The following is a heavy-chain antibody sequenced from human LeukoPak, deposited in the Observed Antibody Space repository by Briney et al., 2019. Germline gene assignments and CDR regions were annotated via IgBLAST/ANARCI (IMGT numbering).Heavy chain of an antibody. J-gene: IGHJ4*02. Sequence: SETLSLTCTVSGGSINSGDNYWSWIRQPPGKGLEWIGYIYYSGGTYYSPSLKSRVTISVDRSKNQFSLKLNSVTAADTAVYYCARLKPPLDYWGQGTLVTVSS. CDR2: IYYSGGT. V-gene: IGHV4-30-2*01. CDR1: GGSINSGDNY. D-gene: IGHD3-16*01. CDR3: ARLKPPLDY.